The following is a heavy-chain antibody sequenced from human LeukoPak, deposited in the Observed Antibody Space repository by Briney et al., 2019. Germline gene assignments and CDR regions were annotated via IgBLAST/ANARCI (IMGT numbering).Heavy chain of an antibody. Sequence: GGSLRLSCAASGFTFRSYGMHWVRQAPGKGLVWLSRISGDGRSITYADSVKGRFTISRDNAKNTLYLQLNSLRVEDTAVYYCVRMAGYDSSGFYGYLPQWGQGTLVTVSS. J-gene: IGHJ1*01. CDR1: GFTFRSYG. V-gene: IGHV3-74*01. CDR3: VRMAGYDSSGFYGYLPQ. D-gene: IGHD3-22*01. CDR2: ISGDGRSI.